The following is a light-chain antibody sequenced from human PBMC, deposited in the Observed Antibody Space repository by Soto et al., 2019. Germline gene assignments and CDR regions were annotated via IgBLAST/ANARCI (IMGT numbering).Light chain of an antibody. J-gene: IGKJ1*01. V-gene: IGKV1-5*01. CDR2: DAS. CDR3: QQSRT. CDR1: QSIIIW. Sequence: DIHMTHSPSTLSASVGDRVSITCLASQSIIIWLAWYQQKPGEAPKLLMYDASSLESGVPSRFSGSGSGTEFTLTISSLQPDDFANYYCQQSRTFGKGTKVDIQ.